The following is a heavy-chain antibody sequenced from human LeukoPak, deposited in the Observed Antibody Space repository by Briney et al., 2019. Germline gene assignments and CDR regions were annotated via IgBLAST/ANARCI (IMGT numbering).Heavy chain of an antibody. J-gene: IGHJ4*02. CDR2: IRYDGSNK. CDR3: AKAYYYGSGSYRSHFDY. V-gene: IGHV3-30*02. D-gene: IGHD3-10*01. Sequence: GGSLRLSCAASGFTFSTCGMHWVRQAPGKGLEWVAFIRYDGSNKYYADSVKGRFTISRDTSKNTLYLQMNSLRAEDTAVYYCAKAYYYGSGSYRSHFDYWGQGTLVTVSS. CDR1: GFTFSTCG.